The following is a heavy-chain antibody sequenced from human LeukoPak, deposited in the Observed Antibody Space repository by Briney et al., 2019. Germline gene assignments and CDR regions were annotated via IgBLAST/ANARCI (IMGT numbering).Heavy chain of an antibody. J-gene: IGHJ3*02. D-gene: IGHD3-10*01. CDR1: GGSISNYY. CDR2: IYYSGTT. V-gene: IGHV4-59*01. Sequence: PSETLSLTCTVSGGSISNYYWSWIRQPPGKGLEWIGYIYYSGTTNYNPSLKSRVTMSVDTSKSQFSLKLSSVTAADTAVYYCAKSNGYGLIDIWGQGTMVTVSS. CDR3: AKSNGYGLIDI.